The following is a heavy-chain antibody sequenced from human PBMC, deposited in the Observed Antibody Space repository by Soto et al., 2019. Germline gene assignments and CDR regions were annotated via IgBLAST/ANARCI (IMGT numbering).Heavy chain of an antibody. CDR2: IYYSGST. CDR1: GGSISSGDYY. J-gene: IGHJ4*02. CDR3: AGGLRYFDWLSGGYFDY. D-gene: IGHD3-9*01. V-gene: IGHV4-30-4*01. Sequence: PSETLSLTCTVSGGSISSGDYYWSWIRQPPGKGLEWIGYIYYSGSTYYHPSLKSRVTISVDTSKNQFSLKLSSVTAADTAVYYCAGGLRYFDWLSGGYFDYWGQGTLVTVSS.